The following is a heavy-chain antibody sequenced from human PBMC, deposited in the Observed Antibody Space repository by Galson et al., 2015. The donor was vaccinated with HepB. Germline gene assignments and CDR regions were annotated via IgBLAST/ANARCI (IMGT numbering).Heavy chain of an antibody. J-gene: IGHJ6*02. Sequence: SVKVSCKASGYSFSNYGFIWARQAPGQGLEWMGWISVYNGNTDYAEKVQDRVTMTTDRSTRSAYMELRSLRSDDTAVYYCARYSSSLYSYAMDVWGQGTTVTVSS. CDR1: GYSFSNYG. CDR2: ISVYNGNT. D-gene: IGHD6-6*01. CDR3: ARYSSSLYSYAMDV. V-gene: IGHV1-18*04.